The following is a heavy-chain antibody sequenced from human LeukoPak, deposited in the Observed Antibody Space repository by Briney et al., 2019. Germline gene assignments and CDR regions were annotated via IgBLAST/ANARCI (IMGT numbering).Heavy chain of an antibody. CDR1: GGSISSSSYY. J-gene: IGHJ1*01. D-gene: IGHD3-10*01. CDR3: ARGRHMAAGGSCFDN. Sequence: SETLSLTCTVSGGSISSSSYYWGWIRQPPGKGLEWIGSIHYSGSTYYNPSLRSRVTISVDTSKNQFSLKLSSVTAADTAVYYCARGRHMAAGGSCFDNWGQGTLVAVSS. V-gene: IGHV4-39*07. CDR2: IHYSGST.